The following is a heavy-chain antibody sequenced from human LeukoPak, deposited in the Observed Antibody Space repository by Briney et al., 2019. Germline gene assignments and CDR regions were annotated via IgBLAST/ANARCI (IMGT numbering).Heavy chain of an antibody. CDR1: GFTFSSYG. Sequence: PGGSLRLSCAASGFTFSSYGMHWVRQAPGKGLEWVAVIWYDGSNKYYADSVKGRFTISRDNSKNTLYLQMNSLRAEDTAVYYCAKDRGGGVLTAFDIWGQGTVVTVSP. CDR2: IWYDGSNK. V-gene: IGHV3-33*06. J-gene: IGHJ3*02. D-gene: IGHD4/OR15-4a*01. CDR3: AKDRGGGVLTAFDI.